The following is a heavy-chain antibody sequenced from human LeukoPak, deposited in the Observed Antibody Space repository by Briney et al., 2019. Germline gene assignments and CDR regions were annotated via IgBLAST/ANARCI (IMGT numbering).Heavy chain of an antibody. CDR2: INPDSGVT. CDR3: AREQAVAGTWNLGPGDY. D-gene: IGHD6-19*01. J-gene: IGHJ4*02. Sequence: ASVKVSCKASGYTFTGYYIHWVRQAPGQGLEWMGWINPDSGVTNYAQKFQGRVTMTRDTSISTAYMELSRLRSDDTAVYYCAREQAVAGTWNLGPGDYWGQGTLVTVSS. V-gene: IGHV1-2*02. CDR1: GYTFTGYY.